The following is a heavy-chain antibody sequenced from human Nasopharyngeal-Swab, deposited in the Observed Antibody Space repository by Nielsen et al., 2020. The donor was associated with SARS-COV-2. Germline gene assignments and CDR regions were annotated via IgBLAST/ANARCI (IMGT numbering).Heavy chain of an antibody. Sequence: WIRQPPGKGLEWVAVIWYDGSNKYYADSVKGRFTISRDNSENTLYLQMNSLRAEDTAVYYCARASKFFLGYCSGGSCYKNWFDPWGQGTLVTVSS. CDR2: IWYDGSNK. V-gene: IGHV3-33*01. J-gene: IGHJ5*02. CDR3: ARASKFFLGYCSGGSCYKNWFDP. D-gene: IGHD2-15*01.